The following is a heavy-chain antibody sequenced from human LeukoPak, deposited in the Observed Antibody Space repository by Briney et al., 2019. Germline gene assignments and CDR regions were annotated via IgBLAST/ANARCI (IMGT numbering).Heavy chain of an antibody. V-gene: IGHV3-33*01. CDR1: GFTFSSYG. Sequence: GGSLRLSCAASGFTFSSYGMHWVRQAPGKGLEWVAVILNDGSQEKYADSVKGRFTISRDNSKHTLFLQMNSLRAEDTAVYYCARDDALGDNALDIWGQGTMVTVSS. CDR3: ARDDALGDNALDI. D-gene: IGHD3-16*01. CDR2: ILNDGSQE. J-gene: IGHJ3*02.